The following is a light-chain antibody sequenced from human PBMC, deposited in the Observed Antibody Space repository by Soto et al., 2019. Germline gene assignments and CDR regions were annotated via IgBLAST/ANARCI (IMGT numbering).Light chain of an antibody. CDR1: QSVSSTY. CDR2: GAS. CDR3: QQYNDWPMYS. V-gene: IGKV3-15*01. Sequence: EIVLTQSPGTLSLSPGERATLSCRASQSVSSTYLAWYQQRPGQAPRLLIYGASTRATGIPARFSGGGSGTEFSLTISSLQSEDFAVYYCQQYNDWPMYSFGQGTRLEIK. J-gene: IGKJ2*01.